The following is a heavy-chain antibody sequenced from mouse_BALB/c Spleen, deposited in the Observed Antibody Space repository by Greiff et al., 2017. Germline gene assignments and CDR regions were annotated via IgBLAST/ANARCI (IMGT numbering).Heavy chain of an antibody. J-gene: IGHJ2*01. CDR1: GFTFSSFG. CDR2: ISSGSSTI. CDR3: ATGAGDCFDY. Sequence: EVMLVESGGGLVQPGGSRKLSCAASGFTFSSFGMHWVRQAPEKGLEWVAYISSGSSTIYYADTVKGRFTISRDNPKNTLFLQMTSLRSEDTAMYYCATGAGDCFDYWGQGTTLTVAA. V-gene: IGHV5-17*02. D-gene: IGHD3-1*01.